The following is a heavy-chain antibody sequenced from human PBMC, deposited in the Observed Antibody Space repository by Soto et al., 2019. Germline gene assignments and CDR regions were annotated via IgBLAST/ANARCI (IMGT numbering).Heavy chain of an antibody. J-gene: IGHJ6*02. Sequence: SETLSLTCTVSVGSFSSGSYYWSWIRQPPGKGLEWIGYIYYSGSTNYNPSLKSRVTISVDTSKNQFSLKLSSVTAADTAVYYCARYSYGSWYYYGMDVWGQGTTVTVSS. D-gene: IGHD5-18*01. CDR3: ARYSYGSWYYYGMDV. CDR1: VGSFSSGSYY. V-gene: IGHV4-61*01. CDR2: IYYSGST.